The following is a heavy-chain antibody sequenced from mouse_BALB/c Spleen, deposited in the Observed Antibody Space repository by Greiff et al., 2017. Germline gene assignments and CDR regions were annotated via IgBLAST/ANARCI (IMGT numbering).Heavy chain of an antibody. V-gene: IGHV1-69*02. CDR3: TRGDYSDYYYAMDY. J-gene: IGHJ4*01. CDR2: IYPSDSYT. CDR1: GYTFTSYW. D-gene: IGHD2-4*01. Sequence: VQLQQPGAELVRPGASVKLSCKASGYTFTSYWINWVKQRPGQGLEWIGNIYPSDSYTNYNQKFKDKATLTVDKSSSTAYMQLSSPTSEDSAFYYCTRGDYSDYYYAMDYWGQGTSVTVSS.